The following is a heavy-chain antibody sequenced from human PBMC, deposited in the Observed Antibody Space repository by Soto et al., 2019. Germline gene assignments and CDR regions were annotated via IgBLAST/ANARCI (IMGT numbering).Heavy chain of an antibody. CDR1: GYTFTGYY. Sequence: ASVKVSCKASGYTFTGYYMHWVRQAPGQGLEWMGWINPNSGGTNYAQKFQGWGTMTRDTSISTAYMELSRLRSDDTAVYYCARDGNGGYSYGSYYFDYWGQGTLVTVSS. J-gene: IGHJ4*02. D-gene: IGHD5-18*01. CDR2: INPNSGGT. V-gene: IGHV1-2*04. CDR3: ARDGNGGYSYGSYYFDY.